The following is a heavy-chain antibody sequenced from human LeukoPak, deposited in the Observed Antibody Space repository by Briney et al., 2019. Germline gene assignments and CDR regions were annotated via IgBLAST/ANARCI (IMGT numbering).Heavy chain of an antibody. CDR2: INQDGSGK. J-gene: IGHJ1*01. CDR3: AEGTTG. CDR1: GFTFSRHW. D-gene: IGHD1-1*01. V-gene: IGHV3-7*01. Sequence: PGGSLRLSCATSGFTFSRHWMSWVRQAPGKGLEWVANINQDGSGKYYVDYVKGRFTISRDNAKNSLYLQMNSLRSEDTAIYYCAEGTTGWGQGTLVTVSS.